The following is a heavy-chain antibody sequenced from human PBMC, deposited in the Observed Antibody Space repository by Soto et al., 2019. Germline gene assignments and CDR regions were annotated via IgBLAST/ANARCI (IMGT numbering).Heavy chain of an antibody. J-gene: IGHJ6*02. CDR3: ANDPYPVVVVAAANGMDA. CDR2: ISGSGGTR. D-gene: IGHD2-2*01. V-gene: IGHV3-23*01. CDR1: GLTFSRYA. Sequence: GGSLRLSCAASGLTFSRYAMNWVRQAPGKGLEWVSVISGSGGTRYYADSVKGRFTISRDNSKGILYLQMNSLRADDTAVYYCANDPYPVVVVAAANGMDAWGQGTTVTVS.